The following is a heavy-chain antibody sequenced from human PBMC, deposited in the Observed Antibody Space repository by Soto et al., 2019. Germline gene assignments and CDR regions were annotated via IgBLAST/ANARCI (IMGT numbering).Heavy chain of an antibody. CDR1: GGSISSSSYY. V-gene: IGHV4-39*01. CDR3: ARHGGDPFDYYYYYMDV. J-gene: IGHJ6*03. D-gene: IGHD2-21*02. CDR2: IYYSGST. Sequence: SETLSLTCTVSGGSISSSSYYWGWIRQPPGKGLEWIGSIYYSGSTYYNPSLKSQVTISVDTSKNQFSLKLSSVTAADTAVYYCARHGGDPFDYYYYYMDVWGKGTTVTVSS.